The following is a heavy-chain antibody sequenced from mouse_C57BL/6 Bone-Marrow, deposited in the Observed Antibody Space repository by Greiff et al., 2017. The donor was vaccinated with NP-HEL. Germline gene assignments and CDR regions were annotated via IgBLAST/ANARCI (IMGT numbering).Heavy chain of an antibody. J-gene: IGHJ1*03. V-gene: IGHV1-81*01. Sequence: QVQLQQSGAELARPGASVKLPCKASGYTFTSYGISWVKQRTGQGLEWIGEIYPRSGNTYYNEKFKGKATLTADKSSSTAYMELRSLTSEDSAVYFCAGYYYGSSSHWYFDVWGTGTTVTVSS. CDR3: AGYYYGSSSHWYFDV. CDR1: GYTFTSYG. D-gene: IGHD1-1*01. CDR2: IYPRSGNT.